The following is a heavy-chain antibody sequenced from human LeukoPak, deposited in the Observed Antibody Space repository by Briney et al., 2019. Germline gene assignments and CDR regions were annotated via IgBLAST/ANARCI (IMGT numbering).Heavy chain of an antibody. CDR2: ISWNSGSI. CDR3: AKQEGP. J-gene: IGHJ5*02. Sequence: PGGSLRPSCAASGFTFDDYAMHWVRQAPGKGLEWVSGISWNSGSIGYADSVKGRFTISRDNAKNSLYLQMNSLRAEDTALYYCAKQEGPWGQGTLVTVSS. V-gene: IGHV3-9*01. CDR1: GFTFDDYA.